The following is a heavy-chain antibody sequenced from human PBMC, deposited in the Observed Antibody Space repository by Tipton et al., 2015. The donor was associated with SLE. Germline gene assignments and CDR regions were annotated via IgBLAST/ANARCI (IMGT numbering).Heavy chain of an antibody. J-gene: IGHJ4*02. D-gene: IGHD2-2*01. CDR2: INHSGST. CDR1: GGSFSGYY. CDR3: ARERYCSGASCYAPDY. Sequence: LRLSCAVYGGSFSGYYWNWIRQPPGKGLEWIGEINHSGSTNYNPSLKSRVTISVDTSKNQFSLKLKSVTAADSAVYYCARERYCSGASCYAPDYWGQGTLVTVSS. V-gene: IGHV4-34*01.